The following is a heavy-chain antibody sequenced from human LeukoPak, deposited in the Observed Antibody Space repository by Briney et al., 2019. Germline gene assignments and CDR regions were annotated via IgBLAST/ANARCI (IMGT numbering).Heavy chain of an antibody. D-gene: IGHD2-8*01. CDR2: IRSKAYGGTT. Sequence: GGSLRLSCTASGFTFGDYAMSWFRQAPGKGLEWVGFIRSKAYGGTTEYAASVKGRFTISRDDSKSIAYLQMNSLKTEDTAVYYCTRDQGYCTNGVCPFDYWGQGTLVTVSS. CDR1: GFTFGDYA. CDR3: TRDQGYCTNGVCPFDY. V-gene: IGHV3-49*03. J-gene: IGHJ4*02.